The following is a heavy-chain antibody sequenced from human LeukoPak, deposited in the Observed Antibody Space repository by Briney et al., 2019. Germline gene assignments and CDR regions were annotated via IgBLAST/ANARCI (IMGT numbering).Heavy chain of an antibody. CDR2: INSDGSNT. D-gene: IGHD2/OR15-2a*01. V-gene: IGHV3-74*01. CDR3: VRGVRYYGSNSFDY. CDR1: GFTFSAYW. J-gene: IGHJ4*02. Sequence: PGGSLRLSCTGCGFTFSAYWMHWVRQDPGKGLVWVSRINSDGSNTSFADSVKGRFTISRDNAKNTLYLQLHSLRAEDTAVYYCVRGVRYYGSNSFDYWGQGTLVTVSS.